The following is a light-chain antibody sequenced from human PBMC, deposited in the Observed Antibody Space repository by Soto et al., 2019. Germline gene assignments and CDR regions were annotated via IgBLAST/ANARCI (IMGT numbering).Light chain of an antibody. CDR2: GAS. CDR3: QQYSNWPKT. CDR1: QSVSSN. J-gene: IGKJ1*01. V-gene: IGKV3-15*01. Sequence: EIVMTQSPATLSVSPGETATLSCRASQSVSSNLAWYQQKPGQAPRLLIYGASTRATGIPARFSGSGSGTEFTLSISSLQSEDFAVYYCQQYSNWPKTFGQGTKVEIK.